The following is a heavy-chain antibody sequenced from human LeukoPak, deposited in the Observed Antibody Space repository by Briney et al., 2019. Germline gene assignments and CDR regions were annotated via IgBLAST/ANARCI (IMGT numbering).Heavy chain of an antibody. CDR2: IRYDGSNK. J-gene: IGHJ4*02. D-gene: IGHD4-11*01. V-gene: IGHV3-30*02. Sequence: GGSLRLSCAASGFTFSSYGMHWLRQAPGEGLEWVAFIRYDGSNKYYADSVKGRFTISRDNSKNTLYLQMNSLRAEDTAVYYCAKEAGYSNYHFDYWGQGTLVTVSS. CDR3: AKEAGYSNYHFDY. CDR1: GFTFSSYG.